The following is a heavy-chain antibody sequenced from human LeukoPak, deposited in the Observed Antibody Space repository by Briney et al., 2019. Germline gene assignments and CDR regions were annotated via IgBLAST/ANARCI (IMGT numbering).Heavy chain of an antibody. Sequence: GGSLRLSCVASGFTFSTCPMHWVRQTPGKGLEYVASINSNGVKTYYVDSVKGRVTISRDNSKDTVFLQMDSLRPEDTAVYYCAKARSAAVGYYFDYWGQGTLVTVSS. CDR2: INSNGVKT. CDR1: GFTFSTCP. CDR3: AKARSAAVGYYFDY. D-gene: IGHD6-13*01. J-gene: IGHJ4*02. V-gene: IGHV3-64*02.